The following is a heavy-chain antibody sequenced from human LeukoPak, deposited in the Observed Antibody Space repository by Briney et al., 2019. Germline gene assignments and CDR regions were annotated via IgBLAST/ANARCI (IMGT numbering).Heavy chain of an antibody. J-gene: IGHJ6*03. D-gene: IGHD3-10*01. CDR3: ASSIIRGGYYYYMDV. CDR1: GYSFTSYW. V-gene: IGHV5-51*01. Sequence: GESLKISCKGSGYSFTSYWIAWVRQMPGEGLEWMGIIYPGDSDTRYSPSFQGQVTIPADKSISTAYLQWSSLKASDTAVYYCASSIIRGGYYYYMDVWGKGTTVTVSS. CDR2: IYPGDSDT.